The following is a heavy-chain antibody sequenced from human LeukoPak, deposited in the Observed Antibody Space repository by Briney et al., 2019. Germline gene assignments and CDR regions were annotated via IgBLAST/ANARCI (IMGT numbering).Heavy chain of an antibody. CDR3: ARPYCSGGSCYFHYFDS. CDR2: INPNSGGT. D-gene: IGHD2-15*01. J-gene: IGHJ4*02. Sequence: GPVKVSCKASGYTFTGYYMHWVRQAPGQGLEWMGWINPNSGGTNYAQKFQGRVTMTRDTSISTAYMELSRLRSDDTAVYYCARPYCSGGSCYFHYFDSWRQGTLVTVSS. CDR1: GYTFTGYY. V-gene: IGHV1-2*02.